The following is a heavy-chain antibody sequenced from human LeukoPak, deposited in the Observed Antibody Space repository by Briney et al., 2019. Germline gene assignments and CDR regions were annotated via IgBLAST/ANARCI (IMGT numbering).Heavy chain of an antibody. CDR2: IWSDGGDK. CDR3: AKDLKDGYNCLVY. J-gene: IGHJ4*02. D-gene: IGHD5-24*01. V-gene: IGHV3-33*03. CDR1: GFTFINYV. Sequence: PGGSLRLSCAASGFTFINYVMHWVRQAPGKGLEWVSVIWSDGGDKYYADSVKGRFTISRDNSKNSLYLQMNSLRTEDTALYYCAKDLKDGYNCLVYWGQGTLVTVSS.